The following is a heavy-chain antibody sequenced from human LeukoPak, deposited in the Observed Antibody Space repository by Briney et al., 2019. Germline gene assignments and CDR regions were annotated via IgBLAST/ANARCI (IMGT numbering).Heavy chain of an antibody. D-gene: IGHD2-21*02. Sequence: PSETLSLTCAVSGGSVSSTNSWSWVRQSPGKGLEWIGEIYHSGSANYNPSLRSRVTMSLDKSKNQFSLKLSSVTAADTAVYYRARVDPPRRLDYWGQGTLVTVSS. J-gene: IGHJ4*02. CDR2: IYHSGSA. CDR3: ARVDPPRRLDY. V-gene: IGHV4-4*02. CDR1: GGSVSSTNS.